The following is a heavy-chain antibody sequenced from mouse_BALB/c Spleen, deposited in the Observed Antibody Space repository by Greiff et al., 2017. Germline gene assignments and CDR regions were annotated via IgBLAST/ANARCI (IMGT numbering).Heavy chain of an antibody. Sequence: QVQLQQSGAELVRPGTSVKVSCKASGYAFTNYLIEWVKQRPGQGLEWIGVINPGSGGTNYNEKFKGKATLTADNSSSTAYMQLSSLTSDDSAVYFCARRLGRKGYYFDYWGQDTTLTGSS. CDR1: GYAFTNYL. J-gene: IGHJ2*01. V-gene: IGHV1-54*01. CDR3: ARRLGRKGYYFDY. D-gene: IGHD4-1*01. CDR2: INPGSGGT.